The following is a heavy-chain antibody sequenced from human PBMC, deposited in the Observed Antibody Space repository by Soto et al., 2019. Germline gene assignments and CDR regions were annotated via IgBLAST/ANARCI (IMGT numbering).Heavy chain of an antibody. V-gene: IGHV4-4*02. Sequence: QVQLQESGPGLVKPSGTLSLTCTVSGASITTRSDAWWSWVRQPPGKGLEWIGEIYHSGSTNYNPSLKXRXTXSXYKSKNQFSLRLSSVTAADTAVYYCAKMVGATLVDYWGLGTLVTVSS. CDR2: IYHSGST. J-gene: IGHJ4*02. CDR1: GASITTRSDAW. D-gene: IGHD1-26*01. CDR3: AKMVGATLVDY.